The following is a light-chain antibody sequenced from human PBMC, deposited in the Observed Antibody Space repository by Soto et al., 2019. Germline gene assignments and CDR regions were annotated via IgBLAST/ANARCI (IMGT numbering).Light chain of an antibody. V-gene: IGKV3-11*01. Sequence: EIVLTQSPATLSLSPGETATLSCRASQSISDYLAWYQQKPGQAPRLLIYDISNRATGIPARFSGSGSGTDFTLTISRLEPDDFAVYYCQQRGDWPLITFGQGTRLEIK. CDR3: QQRGDWPLIT. CDR2: DIS. J-gene: IGKJ5*01. CDR1: QSISDY.